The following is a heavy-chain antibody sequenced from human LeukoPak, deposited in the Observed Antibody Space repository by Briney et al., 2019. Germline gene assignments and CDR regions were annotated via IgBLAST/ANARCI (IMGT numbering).Heavy chain of an antibody. J-gene: IGHJ6*03. V-gene: IGHV3-30*04. CDR2: ISYDGNTK. Sequence: SXRLXXLXSGFTFRNYPMYWVRQAPGKGLEWMAVISYDGNTKYYADSVKGRFTLSRDNSKNTVYLQVESLRYEDTAVYFCATXXXXXIXXYXXFWGRGTAVTVSS. CDR3: ATXXXXXIXXYXXF. D-gene: IGHD3-22*01. CDR1: GFTFRNYP.